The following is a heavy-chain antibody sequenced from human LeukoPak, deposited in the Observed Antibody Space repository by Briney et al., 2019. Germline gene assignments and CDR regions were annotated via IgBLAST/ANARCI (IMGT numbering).Heavy chain of an antibody. V-gene: IGHV3-30*02. Sequence: GGSLRLSCAASGFTFSNYWMSWVRQAPGKGLEWVAFIRYDGSNKYYADSVKGRFTISRDNSKNTLYLQMNSLRAEDTAVYYCAKDPYIVVVPAASYYFDYWGQGTLVTVSS. J-gene: IGHJ4*02. CDR2: IRYDGSNK. CDR1: GFTFSNYW. CDR3: AKDPYIVVVPAASYYFDY. D-gene: IGHD2-2*01.